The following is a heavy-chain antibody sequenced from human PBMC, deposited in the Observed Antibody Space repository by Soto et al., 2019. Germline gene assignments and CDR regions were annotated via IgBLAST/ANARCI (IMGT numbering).Heavy chain of an antibody. D-gene: IGHD3-22*01. CDR1: GGSISSYY. J-gene: IGHJ4*02. V-gene: IGHV4-59*01. CDR2: IYYSGST. CDR3: ARYYYDSSGYSYYFDY. Sequence: SETLSLTCTVSGGSISSYYWSWIRQPPGKGLEWIGYIYYSGSTNYNPSLKSRVTISVDTSKNQFSLKLSSVTAADTAVYYCARYYYDSSGYSYYFDYWGQGTLVTV.